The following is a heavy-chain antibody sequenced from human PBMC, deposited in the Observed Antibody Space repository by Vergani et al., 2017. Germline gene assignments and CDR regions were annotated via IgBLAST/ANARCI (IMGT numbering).Heavy chain of an antibody. CDR3: ARDPTIFGLVIIPRYYMDV. D-gene: IGHD3-3*01. CDR1: GITFSDYY. CDR2: ISSSGSTI. Sequence: VDLVESGGGLAQPGGSLRLSCEASGITFSDYYMSWIRQAPGKGLGWVSYISSSGSTIYYADSVKGRFTISRDNATNSLYLQMNSLRAEDTVVYYCARDPTIFGLVIIPRYYMDVWGKGTTVTVSS. V-gene: IGHV3-11*01. J-gene: IGHJ6*03.